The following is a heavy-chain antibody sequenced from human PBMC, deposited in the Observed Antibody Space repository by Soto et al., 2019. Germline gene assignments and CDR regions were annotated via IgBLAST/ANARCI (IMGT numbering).Heavy chain of an antibody. CDR1: GGTFRSYS. CDR2: IIPIFDIT. CDR3: ARPDEGGYSSNHHYYYALDV. V-gene: IGHV1-69*01. D-gene: IGHD3-22*01. Sequence: QVQLVQSGAEVKKPGSSVKVSCKASGGTFRSYSISWVRQAPGQGLEWMGGIIPIFDITNYAQKFQGRVTITADESTSTAYMELSSLGSDDTAVYYCARPDEGGYSSNHHYYYALDVWGQETTVTV. J-gene: IGHJ6*02.